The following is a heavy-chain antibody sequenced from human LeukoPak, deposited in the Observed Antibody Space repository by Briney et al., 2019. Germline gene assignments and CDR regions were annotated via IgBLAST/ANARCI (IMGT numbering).Heavy chain of an antibody. V-gene: IGHV3-49*03. CDR3: TRDLGLYSSIWSDS. CDR2: IRSKGYGGTT. D-gene: IGHD6-13*01. Sequence: GGSLRLSWTASGFTFGDYAMSWFRQAQGKGLEWVGFIRSKGYGGTTQYAPSVKGRFTISRDDSKSIAYLEMNSLTTEDTAVYFCTRDLGLYSSIWSDSWGQGTLVTVSS. CDR1: GFTFGDYA. J-gene: IGHJ5*01.